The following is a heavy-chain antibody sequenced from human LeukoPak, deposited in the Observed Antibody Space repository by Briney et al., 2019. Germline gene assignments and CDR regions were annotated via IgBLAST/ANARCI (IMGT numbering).Heavy chain of an antibody. V-gene: IGHV4-59*01. CDR1: GGPITEYY. CDR3: ARDRGSTGYYYLDS. J-gene: IGHJ4*02. Sequence: SETLSLTCSVSGGPITEYYWSWIRQPPGKGLQWIGYIYHTGSTNYSPSLKSRVTMSVDASRNQFSLKLVSVTAADAAVYYCARDRGSTGYYYLDSWGQGILVTVSS. CDR2: IYHTGST. D-gene: IGHD6-19*01.